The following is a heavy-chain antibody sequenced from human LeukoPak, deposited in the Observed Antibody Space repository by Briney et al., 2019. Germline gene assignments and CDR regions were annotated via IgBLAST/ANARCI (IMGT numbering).Heavy chain of an antibody. D-gene: IGHD4-23*01. CDR1: GFTFSSYS. CDR3: ARDYGGSSPFDY. J-gene: IGHJ4*02. V-gene: IGHV3-48*04. Sequence: GGSLRLSCAVSGFTFSSYSMNWVRQAPGKGLEWVSYISSGSTIYYADSVKGRFTISRDNAKHSLYLQMNSLRAEDTAVYYCARDYGGSSPFDYWGQGTLVTVSS. CDR2: ISSGSTI.